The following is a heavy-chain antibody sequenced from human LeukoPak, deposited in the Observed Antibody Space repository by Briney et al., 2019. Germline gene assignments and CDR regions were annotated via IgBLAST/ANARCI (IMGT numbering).Heavy chain of an antibody. J-gene: IGHJ4*02. CDR2: IYPGNSDT. CDR1: GYSFTSYW. V-gene: IGHV5-51*01. Sequence: GASLKISRKGSGYSFTSYWIGWVRQMPGKGLEWMGIIYPGNSDTSYSPSFQGRVTISADKSISTAYLQWSSLKASDTAMYYCARHSLVDTAMVEFDYWGQGTLVTVSS. D-gene: IGHD5-18*01. CDR3: ARHSLVDTAMVEFDY.